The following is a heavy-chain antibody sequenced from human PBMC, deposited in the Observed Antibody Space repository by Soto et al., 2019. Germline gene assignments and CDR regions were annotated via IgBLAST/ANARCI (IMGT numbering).Heavy chain of an antibody. Sequence: SETLSLTCAVSGYSISSGYYWGWIRQPPGKGLEWIGSIYHSGSTYYNPSLKSRVTISVDTSKNQFSLKLSSVTAADTAVYYCAREVEMATIPNWFAPWGQGTLVTVSS. J-gene: IGHJ5*02. CDR1: GYSISSGYY. D-gene: IGHD5-12*01. CDR3: AREVEMATIPNWFAP. V-gene: IGHV4-38-2*02. CDR2: IYHSGST.